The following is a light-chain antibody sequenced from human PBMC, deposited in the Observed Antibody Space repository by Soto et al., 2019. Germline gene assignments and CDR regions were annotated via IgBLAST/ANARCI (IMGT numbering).Light chain of an antibody. CDR1: SSNIGATSD. J-gene: IGLJ1*01. CDR2: GDH. Sequence: QSVLTQPPSASGAPGQTVTISCTGSSSNIGATSDVHWYQQLPGAGPKLLIYGDHHRPSGGPGRLSGSKSGPSASLVITGLQTEDEADYYRTSYNSSTGLTRYVFGTGTKVTVL. CDR3: TSYNSSTGLTRYV. V-gene: IGLV1-40*01.